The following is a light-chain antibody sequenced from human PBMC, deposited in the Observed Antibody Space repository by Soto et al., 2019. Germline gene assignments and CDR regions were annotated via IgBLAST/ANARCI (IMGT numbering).Light chain of an antibody. Sequence: EIVMTQSPATLSVSPVERATLSCMASQSVKTFLVWYQQRPGQAPRLLIYDASHRAAGIPARFSGSGFGTDFTLTISSLEPEDAAVYYCQQRSNWPPITFGQGTRLEIK. CDR1: QSVKTF. J-gene: IGKJ5*01. CDR3: QQRSNWPPIT. V-gene: IGKV3-11*01. CDR2: DAS.